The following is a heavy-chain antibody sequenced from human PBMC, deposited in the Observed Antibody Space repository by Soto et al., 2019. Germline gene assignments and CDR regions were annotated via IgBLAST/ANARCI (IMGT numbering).Heavy chain of an antibody. J-gene: IGHJ6*03. CDR2: IYYSGST. CDR1: GGSISSSSYY. V-gene: IGHV4-39*01. D-gene: IGHD4-17*01. CDR3: ARLTVTTIYYYMDV. Sequence: PSETLSLTCTVSGGSISSSSYYWGWIRQPPGKGLEWIGSIYYSGSTYYNPSLKSRVTISVDTSKNQFSLKLSSVTAADAAVYYCARLTVTTIYYYMDVWGKGTTVTVSS.